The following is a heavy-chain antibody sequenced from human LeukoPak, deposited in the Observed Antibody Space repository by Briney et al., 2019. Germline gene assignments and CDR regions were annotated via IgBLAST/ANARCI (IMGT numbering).Heavy chain of an antibody. CDR3: RGIAIIAAAGTVDY. CDR2: INHSGST. D-gene: IGHD6-13*01. V-gene: IGHV4-34*01. CDR1: GGSFSGYY. Sequence: SETLSLTCAAYGGSFSGYYWSWIRQPPGKGLEWIGEINHSGSTNYNPSLKSRVTISVDTSKNQFSLKLSSVTAADTAVYYCRGIAIIAAAGTVDYWGQGTLVTVSS. J-gene: IGHJ4*02.